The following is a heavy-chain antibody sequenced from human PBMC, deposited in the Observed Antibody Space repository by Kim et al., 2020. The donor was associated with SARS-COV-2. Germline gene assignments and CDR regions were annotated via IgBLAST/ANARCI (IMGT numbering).Heavy chain of an antibody. V-gene: IGHV3-21*01. Sequence: GGSLRLSCAASGFTFSSYTMNWVRQAPGRGLEWVSSISSSSSYTYYADSVKGRFTISRDNAKNSLYLQMNRLRAEDAAVYYCATASSWYPSFDFWGQGTLVTVSS. CDR3: ATASSWYPSFDF. CDR1: GFTFSSYT. CDR2: ISSSSSYT. D-gene: IGHD6-13*01. J-gene: IGHJ4*02.